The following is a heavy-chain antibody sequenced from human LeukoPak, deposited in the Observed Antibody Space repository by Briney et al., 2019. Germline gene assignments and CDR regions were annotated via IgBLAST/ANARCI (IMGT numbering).Heavy chain of an antibody. CDR1: GGSINSHY. CDR2: IFNTRNT. CDR3: ASRPADTTWYGVFDY. D-gene: IGHD3-10*01. V-gene: IGHV4-59*11. Sequence: SETLSLTCSVSGGSINSHYWSWIRQPPGKRLEWIGYIFNTRNTNYNPSLVSRVTMSVDTSRAQFFLRLSPVTAADTAIYYCASRPADTTWYGVFDYWSQGTLVTVSS. J-gene: IGHJ4*02.